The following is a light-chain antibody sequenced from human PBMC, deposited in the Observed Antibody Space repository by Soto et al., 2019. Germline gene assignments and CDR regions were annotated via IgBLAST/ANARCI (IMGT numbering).Light chain of an antibody. CDR2: DAS. V-gene: IGKV1-5*01. Sequence: DIQMTQSPSTLSASVGDRVTITCRASQSISSWLAWYQQKPGKAPKVLIYDASSLESGVPSRFSGSGSGTEFTLTISSLQPDDFATYYCQQYNACSRTFGQGTKV. CDR3: QQYNACSRT. J-gene: IGKJ1*01. CDR1: QSISSW.